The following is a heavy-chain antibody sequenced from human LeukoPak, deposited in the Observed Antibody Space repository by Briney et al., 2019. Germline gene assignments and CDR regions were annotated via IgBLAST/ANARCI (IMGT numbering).Heavy chain of an antibody. Sequence: GRSLRLSCTASGFTFSDFYMSWFRQAPGKGLEWLSHISGSGRTIHYADSVKGRLTASRDTAKNSLYLQMNDLRAEDTAVYYCAKDLTGTYGFDFWGQGTMVTVSS. CDR1: GFTFSDFY. J-gene: IGHJ3*01. D-gene: IGHD7-27*01. CDR2: ISGSGRTI. V-gene: IGHV3-11*04. CDR3: AKDLTGTYGFDF.